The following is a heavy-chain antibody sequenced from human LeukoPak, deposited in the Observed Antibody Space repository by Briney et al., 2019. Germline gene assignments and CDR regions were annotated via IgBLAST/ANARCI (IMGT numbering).Heavy chain of an antibody. D-gene: IGHD3-10*01. J-gene: IGHJ4*02. CDR1: GFTFDDYG. CDR3: AREGYYGSGTDY. CDR2: INWNGGST. V-gene: IGHV3-20*04. Sequence: RPGGSLRLSCAASGFTFDDYGMSWVRQAPGKGLEWVSGINWNGGSTGYVDSVKGRFTISRDNAKNSLYLQMNSLRAEDTAVYYCAREGYYGSGTDYWGQGTLVTVSS.